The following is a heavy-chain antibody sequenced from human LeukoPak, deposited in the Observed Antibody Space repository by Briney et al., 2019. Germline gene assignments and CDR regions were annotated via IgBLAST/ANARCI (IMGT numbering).Heavy chain of an antibody. CDR1: GFTFSSYS. J-gene: IGHJ4*02. V-gene: IGHV3-48*01. CDR2: ISSSSSTI. D-gene: IGHD3-10*01. CDR3: AKDSGVLLWFGELS. Sequence: PGGSLRLSCAASGFTFSSYSMNWVRQAPGKGLEWVSYISSSSSTIYYADSVKGRFTISRDNSKSTLYLQMSSLGADDTAVYYCAKDSGVLLWFGELSWGQGTLVTVSS.